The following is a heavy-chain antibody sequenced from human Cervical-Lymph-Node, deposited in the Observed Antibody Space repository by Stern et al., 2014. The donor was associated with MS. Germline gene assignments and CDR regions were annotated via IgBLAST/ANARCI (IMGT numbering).Heavy chain of an antibody. J-gene: IGHJ6*02. CDR2: INGYNGDT. CDR3: ARGPYCSSTSCYSNGYYFYGLDV. Sequence: VQLVESGAEVRKPGASVKVSCRASGYTFSSLGISWVRRAPGQGLEWMGLINGYNGDTNSPQKSKGRVILTTEPSTSTANKPTPSLRSDDTAMYYCARGPYCSSTSCYSNGYYFYGLDVWGQGTTVTVSS. V-gene: IGHV1-18*01. CDR1: GYTFSSLG. D-gene: IGHD2-2*02.